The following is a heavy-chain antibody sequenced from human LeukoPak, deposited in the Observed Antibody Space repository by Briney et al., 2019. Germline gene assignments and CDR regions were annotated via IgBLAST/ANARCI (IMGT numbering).Heavy chain of an antibody. CDR2: ISYDGSNK. Sequence: GGSLRLSCAASGFTFSSYAMHWVRQAPGKGLEWVAVISYDGSNKYYADSVKGRFTISRDNSKNTLYLQMDSLRTEDTALYYCAKGRLRGAEWLPIDYWGQGTLVTVSS. J-gene: IGHJ4*02. CDR3: AKGRLRGAEWLPIDY. CDR1: GFTFSSYA. V-gene: IGHV3-30*04. D-gene: IGHD3-3*01.